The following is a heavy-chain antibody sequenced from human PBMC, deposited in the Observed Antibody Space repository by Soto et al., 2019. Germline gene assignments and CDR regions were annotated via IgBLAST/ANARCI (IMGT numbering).Heavy chain of an antibody. CDR1: GFSFRNYG. CDR3: VKEKLYSNYEYYFDS. D-gene: IGHD4-4*01. Sequence: EVHLVESGGGLVQPGRSLRLSCAASGFSFRNYGMHWVRRVPGKGLEWVSGISWHSGTIGYADSVRGRFTISRDNAKNSLYLQMNSLRPDDTALYYCVKEKLYSNYEYYFDSWGQGTLVTVSS. V-gene: IGHV3-9*01. CDR2: ISWHSGTI. J-gene: IGHJ4*02.